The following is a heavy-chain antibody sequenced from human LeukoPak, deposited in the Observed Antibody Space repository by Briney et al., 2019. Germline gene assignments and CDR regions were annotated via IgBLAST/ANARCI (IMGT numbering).Heavy chain of an antibody. CDR2: ISSSGSTI. V-gene: IGHV3-48*03. D-gene: IGHD1-1*01. CDR1: GFTFSSYE. CDR3: ARSAGRIIDY. J-gene: IGHJ4*02. Sequence: GGSLRLSCAASGFTFSSYEMNWVRQAPGKGLEWVSYISSSGSTIYYADSVKGRFTISRDNAKNSLYLQMNSLRAEDTAVYYCARSAGRIIDYWGQGTLVTVSS.